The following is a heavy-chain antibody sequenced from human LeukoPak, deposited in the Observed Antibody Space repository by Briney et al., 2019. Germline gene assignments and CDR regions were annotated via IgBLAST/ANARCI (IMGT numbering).Heavy chain of an antibody. CDR2: ISGSGGST. Sequence: QAGGSLRLSCAASGFTFSSYAMSWVRQAPGKGLEWVSAISGSGGSTYYADSVKGRFTISRDNSKNTLYLQMNSLRAEDTAVYYCAKSASAYVLMAAPGDYWGQGTLVTVSS. CDR3: AKSASAYVLMAAPGDY. J-gene: IGHJ4*02. CDR1: GFTFSSYA. D-gene: IGHD2-8*01. V-gene: IGHV3-23*01.